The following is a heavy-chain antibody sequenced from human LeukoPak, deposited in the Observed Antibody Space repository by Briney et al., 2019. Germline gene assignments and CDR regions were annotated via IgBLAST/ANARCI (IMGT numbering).Heavy chain of an antibody. CDR1: GYTFTSYG. V-gene: IGHV1-18*01. CDR2: INAYNGNT. D-gene: IGHD6-13*01. CDR3: ARRAAKGRFDP. J-gene: IGHJ5*02. Sequence: ASVKVSCKASGYTFTSYGITWVRQAPGQGLEWMGWINAYNGNTNYAQNLQGRVTMTTDTSTSTAYMELRSLRSDDTAVYYCARRAAKGRFDPWGQGTLVTVSS.